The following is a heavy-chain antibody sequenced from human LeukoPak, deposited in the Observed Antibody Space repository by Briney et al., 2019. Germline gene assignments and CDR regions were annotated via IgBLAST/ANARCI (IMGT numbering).Heavy chain of an antibody. D-gene: IGHD3-9*01. CDR1: GYTFTGYY. Sequence: ASVKVSCKASGYTFTGYYMHWARQAPGQGLEWMGWINPNSGGTNYAQKFQGRVTMTRDTSISTAYMELSRLRSDDTAVYYCARDTYDILTGYYYGMDVWGQGTTVTVSS. V-gene: IGHV1-2*02. CDR3: ARDTYDILTGYYYGMDV. CDR2: INPNSGGT. J-gene: IGHJ6*02.